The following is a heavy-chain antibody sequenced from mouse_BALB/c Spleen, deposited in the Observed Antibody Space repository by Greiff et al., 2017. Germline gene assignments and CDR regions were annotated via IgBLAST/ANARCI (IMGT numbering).Heavy chain of an antibody. J-gene: IGHJ2*01. Sequence: EVQVVESGGGLVQPGGSLRLSCATSGFTFTDYYMSWVRQPPGKALEWLGFIRNKANGYTTEYSASVKGRFTISRDNSQSILYLQMNTLRAEDSATYYCARDYHRRSPPDYWGQGTTPTVSS. V-gene: IGHV7-3*02. CDR1: GFTFTDYY. CDR2: IRNKANGYTT. CDR3: ARDYHRRSPPDY.